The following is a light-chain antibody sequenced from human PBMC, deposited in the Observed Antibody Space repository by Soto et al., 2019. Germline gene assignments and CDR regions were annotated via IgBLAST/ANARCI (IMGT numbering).Light chain of an antibody. J-gene: IGLJ2*01. Sequence: QSVLTQPPSVSGSPGQSVTISCTGTSSDIGTYNRVSWYQQPPGTAPKLLIYEVSARPSGVPDRFSGSKSGNTASLTISGLQPEDAGDYYCSSYTSSSTPVIFGGGTKLTVL. CDR3: SSYTSSSTPVI. CDR1: SSDIGTYNR. V-gene: IGLV2-18*02. CDR2: EVS.